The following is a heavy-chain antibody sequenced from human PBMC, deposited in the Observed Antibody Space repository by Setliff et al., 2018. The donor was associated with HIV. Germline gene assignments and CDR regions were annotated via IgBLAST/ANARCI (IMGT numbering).Heavy chain of an antibody. CDR3: ARDANYYESGGPPLHGMDV. V-gene: IGHV4-31*03. D-gene: IGHD3-22*01. CDR1: GDSIRSSDTY. Sequence: SETLSLTCTVSGDSIRSSDTYWSWIRQHPGKGLEWIGYIFYRCTAYYNPSLKSRVTISVDRSRNQFSLKLNSVTDADTAVYYCARDANYYESGGPPLHGMDVWGQGTTVTVSS. CDR2: IFYRCTA. J-gene: IGHJ6*02.